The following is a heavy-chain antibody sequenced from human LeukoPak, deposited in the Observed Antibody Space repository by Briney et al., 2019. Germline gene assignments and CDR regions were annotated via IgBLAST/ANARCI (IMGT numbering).Heavy chain of an antibody. V-gene: IGHV3-7*01. Sequence: GGSLRLSCAASGFTFSSYWMSWVRQAPGKGLEWVANIKQDGSEKYYVDSVKGRFTISRDNAKNSLYLQMKSLRPEDTAMYYCANNERDAFDIWGQGTMVTVSS. D-gene: IGHD5-24*01. J-gene: IGHJ3*02. CDR2: IKQDGSEK. CDR3: ANNERDAFDI. CDR1: GFTFSSYW.